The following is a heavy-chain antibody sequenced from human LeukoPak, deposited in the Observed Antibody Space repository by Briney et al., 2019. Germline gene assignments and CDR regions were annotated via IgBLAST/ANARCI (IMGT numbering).Heavy chain of an antibody. J-gene: IGHJ6*03. Sequence: ASVKVSCKASGYTFTSYDINWVRQATGQGLEWLGWMNPSSGNTGYAQKFQGRVTITRNTSISTAYMELSSLRSEDTAVYYCARVGLATIRGYLDYYYYMDVWGKGTTVTLSS. CDR2: MNPSSGNT. CDR3: ARVGLATIRGYLDYYYYMDV. V-gene: IGHV1-8*03. D-gene: IGHD5-24*01. CDR1: GYTFTSYD.